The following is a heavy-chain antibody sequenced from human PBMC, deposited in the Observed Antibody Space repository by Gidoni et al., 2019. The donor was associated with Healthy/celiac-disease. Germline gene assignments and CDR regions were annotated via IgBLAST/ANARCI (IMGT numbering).Heavy chain of an antibody. CDR1: GSPFSTYA. V-gene: IGHV3-30-3*01. D-gene: IGHD4-17*01. J-gene: IGHJ2*01. CDR2: ISYDGSNK. CDR3: ARDYGDYYWYFDL. Sequence: QVQLVESGGGVVHPGRSLRLSRSASGSPFSTYAMHWVRQGPGKGLEWVAVISYDGSNKYYADSVKGRFTISRDNSKNTLYLQMNSLRAEDTAVYYCARDYGDYYWYFDLWGRGTLVTVSS.